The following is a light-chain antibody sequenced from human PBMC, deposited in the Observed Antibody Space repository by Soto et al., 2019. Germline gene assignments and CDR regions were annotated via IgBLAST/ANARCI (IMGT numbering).Light chain of an antibody. J-gene: IGKJ5*01. V-gene: IGKV3-15*01. CDR3: QQSYSTPIT. CDR2: GAS. CDR1: QDIRSS. Sequence: EIVMTQSPATLSVSPGERVTLSCRASQDIRSSLAWYQQKPGQAPRLLIYGASTRATGIPARFSGSGSGTDFTLTINSLQPEDFATYSCQQSYSTPITFGQGTRLEI.